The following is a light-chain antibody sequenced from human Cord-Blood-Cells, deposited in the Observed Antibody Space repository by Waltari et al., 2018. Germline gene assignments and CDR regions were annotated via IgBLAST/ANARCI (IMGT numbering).Light chain of an antibody. CDR2: DVS. V-gene: IGLV2-11*01. J-gene: IGLJ3*02. Sequence: QSALTQPRSVSGSPGQSVTISCTGPSSDVGGYNYVSWYQQHPVKAPKLMIYDVSKRPSGVPDRFSGSKSGNTASMTISGLQAEDEADYYCCSYAGSYTWVFGGGTKLTVL. CDR1: SSDVGGYNY. CDR3: CSYAGSYTWV.